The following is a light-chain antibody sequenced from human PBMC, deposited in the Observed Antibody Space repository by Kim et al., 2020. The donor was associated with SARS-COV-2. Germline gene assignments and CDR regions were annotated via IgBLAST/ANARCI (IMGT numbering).Light chain of an antibody. J-gene: IGKJ2*01. CDR1: QSLLHSNGYNY. CDR2: LGS. V-gene: IGKV2-28*01. Sequence: EPASISGRSSQSLLHSNGYNYLDWYLQKPGQSPQLLIYLGSNRASGVPDRFSGSGSGTDFTLKISRVEAEDVGVYYCMQALQTPPTFGQGTKLEI. CDR3: MQALQTPPT.